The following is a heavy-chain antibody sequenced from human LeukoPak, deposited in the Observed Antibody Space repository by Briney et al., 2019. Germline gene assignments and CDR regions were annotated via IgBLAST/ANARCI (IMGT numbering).Heavy chain of an antibody. Sequence: GGSLRLSCAASGFTFNSYWMSWVRQAPGKGLEWVASIDPDGSEKQYGDSVKGRFTTSRDNAKKSLYLQMNSLRAEDTAIYYCARIYYFGDNNWRYFDNWGQGTLVTVSS. CDR2: IDPDGSEK. CDR3: ARIYYFGDNNWRYFDN. CDR1: GFTFNSYW. D-gene: IGHD3-10*01. V-gene: IGHV3-7*01. J-gene: IGHJ4*02.